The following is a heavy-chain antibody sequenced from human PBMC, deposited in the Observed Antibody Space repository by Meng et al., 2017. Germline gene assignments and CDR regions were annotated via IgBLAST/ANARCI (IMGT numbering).Heavy chain of an antibody. CDR3: HSGWYQVGDDY. D-gene: IGHD6-19*01. J-gene: IGHJ4*02. Sequence: VEPVQYGAEVTKPGPSVKVSCKASGGTFSSYAISWVRQAPGQGLEWMGGIIPIFGTANHAQKFQGRVTITAEKSTSTAYMELSSLRSEDTAVYYCHSGWYQVGDDYWGQGTLVTVSS. CDR1: GGTFSSYA. V-gene: IGHV1-69*06. CDR2: IIPIFGTA.